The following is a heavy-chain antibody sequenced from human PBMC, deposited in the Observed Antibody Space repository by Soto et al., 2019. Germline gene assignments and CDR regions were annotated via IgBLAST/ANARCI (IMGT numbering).Heavy chain of an antibody. CDR3: ARCRPPTMIPKNWFDP. D-gene: IGHD3-22*01. Sequence: WASVKVSCKASGYIFTSYDINWVRQATGQGLEWMGWMNPNSGNTGYAQKLQGRVTMTRNTSISTAYMELSSLRSEDTAVYYVARCRPPTMIPKNWFDPWGQGTLVTVSS. CDR2: MNPNSGNT. CDR1: GYIFTSYD. J-gene: IGHJ5*02. V-gene: IGHV1-8*01.